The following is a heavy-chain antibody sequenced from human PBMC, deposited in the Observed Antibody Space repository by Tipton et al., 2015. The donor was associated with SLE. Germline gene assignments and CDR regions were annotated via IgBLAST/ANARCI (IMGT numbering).Heavy chain of an antibody. CDR3: ARGLVVVAAGSYYFDY. D-gene: IGHD2-15*01. CDR2: INHSGST. V-gene: IGHV4-34*01. Sequence: TLSLTCAVYGGSFSGYYWSWIRQPPGKGLEWIGEINHSGSTNYNPSLKSRVTISVDTSKNQFSLKLSSVTAADTAVYYCARGLVVVAAGSYYFDYWGQVTLVTVSS. J-gene: IGHJ4*02. CDR1: GGSFSGYY.